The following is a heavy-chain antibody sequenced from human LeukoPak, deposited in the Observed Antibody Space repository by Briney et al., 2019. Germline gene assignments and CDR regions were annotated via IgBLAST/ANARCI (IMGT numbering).Heavy chain of an antibody. CDR3: ARGPTPYYDFWSGSKGYYYYYYMDV. J-gene: IGHJ6*03. CDR1: GYTFTSYY. V-gene: IGHV1-46*01. CDR2: INPSGGST. D-gene: IGHD3-3*01. Sequence: ASVKVSCKASGYTFTSYYMHWVRQAPGQGLEWMGIINPSGGSTSYAQKFQDRVTMTRDTSTSTVYMELSSLRSEDTAVYYCARGPTPYYDFWSGSKGYYYYYYMDVWGKGTTVTVSS.